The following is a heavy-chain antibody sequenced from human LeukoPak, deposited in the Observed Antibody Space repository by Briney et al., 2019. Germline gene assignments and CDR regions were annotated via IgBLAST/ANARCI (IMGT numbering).Heavy chain of an antibody. V-gene: IGHV3-33*06. D-gene: IGHD3-3*01. J-gene: IGHJ4*02. CDR1: GFTFSSYG. CDR2: IWYDGSNK. CDR3: AKEGPNYDFWSGYYYPFDY. Sequence: PGRSLRLSCAASGFTFSSYGMHWVRQAPGKGLEWVAVIWYDGSNKYYADSVKGRFTISRDNSKNTLYLQMNSLRAEDTAVYYCAKEGPNYDFWSGYYYPFDYWGQGTLVTVSS.